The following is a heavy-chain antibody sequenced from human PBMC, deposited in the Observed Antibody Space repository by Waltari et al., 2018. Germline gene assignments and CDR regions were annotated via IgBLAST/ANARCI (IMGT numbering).Heavy chain of an antibody. CDR2: VYYNGHA. CDR1: GGSISTSTHY. V-gene: IGHV4-39*02. CDR3: ARSFGGSGSYKFDY. Sequence: QLQLQESGPRLVRSSETLSLTCTVSGGSISTSTHYWAWIRQTPGKGPEWSWSVYYNGHAYYTPSLESRVTMSVDTSKNHFSLDLESVSTPDTSIYFCARSFGGSGSYKFDYWGQGILVTVSS. D-gene: IGHD3-10*01. J-gene: IGHJ4*02.